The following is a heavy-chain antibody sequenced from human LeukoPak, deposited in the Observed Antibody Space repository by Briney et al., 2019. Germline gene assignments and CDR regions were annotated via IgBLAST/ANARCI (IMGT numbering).Heavy chain of an antibody. CDR1: GYTVTSYG. J-gene: IGHJ2*01. Sequence: ASGKVSCKASGYTVTSYGISWVRQAHGQGLEWMGWISAYNGNTNYAQKFQGRVTMTTDASTSTASTTTAYMELRSLRSDDTAVYYCARQPLKYYYDSSGYDNWYFDLWGRGTLVTVSS. V-gene: IGHV1-18*01. CDR3: ARQPLKYYYDSSGYDNWYFDL. CDR2: ISAYNGNT. D-gene: IGHD3-22*01.